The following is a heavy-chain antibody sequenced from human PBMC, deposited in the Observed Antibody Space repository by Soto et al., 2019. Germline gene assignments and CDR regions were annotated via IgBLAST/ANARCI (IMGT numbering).Heavy chain of an antibody. CDR1: GGSVSPYY. Sequence: PSETLSLTCSLSGGSVSPYYWSWIRQPPGKGLEWIGYIYYTGNTYYNPSLESRLSMSVDTSKNQFSLRLTSVTTADTAVYYCAKYRRSNEDGFTLDFWGQGTLATVSS. CDR3: AKYRRSNEDGFTLDF. D-gene: IGHD1-1*01. V-gene: IGHV4-59*02. CDR2: IYYTGNT. J-gene: IGHJ4*02.